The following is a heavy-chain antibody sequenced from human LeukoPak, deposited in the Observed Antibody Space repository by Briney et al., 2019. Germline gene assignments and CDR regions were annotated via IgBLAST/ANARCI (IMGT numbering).Heavy chain of an antibody. CDR3: VRSWLLVAATRPTDY. CDR2: IKEDGSQK. D-gene: IGHD1-26*01. J-gene: IGHJ4*02. Sequence: PGGSLRLSCVVSGFTFSRYWMTWIRQAPGRGLEWVANIKEDGSQKYYVDSVKGRFTISRDNAKNSLYLHMTSLRVEDTATYYCVRSWLLVAATRPTDYWGQGTLVTVSS. V-gene: IGHV3-7*01. CDR1: GFTFSRYW.